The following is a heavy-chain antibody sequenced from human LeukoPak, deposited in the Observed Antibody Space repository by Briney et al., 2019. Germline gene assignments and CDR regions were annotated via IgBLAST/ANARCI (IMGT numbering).Heavy chain of an antibody. CDR3: GGLAPHRPFDY. Sequence: SGTLSLTCTVSGGSVSGSYYWNWIRQPPGKGLEWIGYMYSSGTINYNPSLKSRVTVSIDMSKNQFSLKLSSVTAADTAVYYWGGLAPHRPFDYWGRGPLVPVSS. CDR1: GGSVSGSYY. V-gene: IGHV4-61*01. J-gene: IGHJ4*02. CDR2: MYSSGTI.